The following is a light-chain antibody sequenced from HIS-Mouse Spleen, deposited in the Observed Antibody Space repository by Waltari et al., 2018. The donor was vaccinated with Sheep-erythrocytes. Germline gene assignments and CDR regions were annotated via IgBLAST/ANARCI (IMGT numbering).Light chain of an antibody. CDR3: QQSYSTPQFT. V-gene: IGKV1-39*01. Sequence: DIQMTQSPSSLSASVGDRVTITCRESQSISSYLNWYQQKPGKAPKLLIYAASSLQSGVPSRFSGSGSETDFTLTISSLQPEDFATYYCQQSYSTPQFTFGPGTKVDIK. CDR2: AAS. CDR1: QSISSY. J-gene: IGKJ3*01.